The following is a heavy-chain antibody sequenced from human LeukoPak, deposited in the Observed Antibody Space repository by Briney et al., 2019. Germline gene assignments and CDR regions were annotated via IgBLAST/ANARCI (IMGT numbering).Heavy chain of an antibody. CDR2: IYYSGST. J-gene: IGHJ4*02. V-gene: IGHV4-30-2*03. D-gene: IGHD3-10*01. CDR1: GGSISSGGYS. CDR3: ADLPRGAPPY. Sequence: PSQTLSLTCAVSGGSISSGGYSWSWIRQPPGKGLEWIGSIYYSGSTYYNPSLKSRVTISVDTSKNQFSLKLSSVTAADTAVYYCADLPRGAPPYWGQGTLVTVSS.